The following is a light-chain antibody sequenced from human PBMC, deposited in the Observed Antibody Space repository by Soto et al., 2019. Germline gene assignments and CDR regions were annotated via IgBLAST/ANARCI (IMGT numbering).Light chain of an antibody. V-gene: IGKV3-11*01. Sequence: EIMVTQSPDTLSLSPGKKATLSCRASQSVSTYLAWYQQKPGQPPRLLIYDASNRATGIPARFSGSGSGTDFTLTISSLEPEDFAVYYCQQRSNWPPTFGQGTKV. CDR1: QSVSTY. CDR3: QQRSNWPPT. CDR2: DAS. J-gene: IGKJ1*01.